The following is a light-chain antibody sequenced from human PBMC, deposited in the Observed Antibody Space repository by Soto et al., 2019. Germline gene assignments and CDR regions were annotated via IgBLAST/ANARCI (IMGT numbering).Light chain of an antibody. CDR2: EVS. J-gene: IGLJ2*01. V-gene: IGLV2-8*01. CDR3: SSYAGSNIV. Sequence: QSALTQPPSASGSPGQSVTISCTGTSCDVGGYNYVSWYQQHPGKAPKLMIYEVSKRPSGVPDRFSGSKSGNTASLTVSGLQAEDEADYYCSSYAGSNIVFGGGTQLTVL. CDR1: SCDVGGYNY.